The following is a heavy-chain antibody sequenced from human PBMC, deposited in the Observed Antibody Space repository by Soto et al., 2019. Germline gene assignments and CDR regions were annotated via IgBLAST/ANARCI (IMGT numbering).Heavy chain of an antibody. D-gene: IGHD1-1*01. V-gene: IGHV5-51*01. Sequence: GESLKISCKGSGYSFTNYWIGWVRQMPGKGLEWVGIIYPGDSDTRYSPSFQGQVTISADNSITTAYLQWRSLKASDTAMFYCARIVRPTSMAYHAFEVWGQGTMVTVSS. J-gene: IGHJ3*01. CDR1: GYSFTNYW. CDR2: IYPGDSDT. CDR3: ARIVRPTSMAYHAFEV.